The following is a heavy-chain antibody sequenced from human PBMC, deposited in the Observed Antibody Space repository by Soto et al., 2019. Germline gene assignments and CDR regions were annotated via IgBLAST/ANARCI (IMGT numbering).Heavy chain of an antibody. Sequence: SETLCLTCAVYGGSFSGYYWSWIRQPPGKGLEWIGEINHSGSTNYNPSLKSRVTISVDTSKNQFSLKLSSVTAADTAVYYCARVFSRVDIVATIGGGYYYYMDVWGKGTTVTVSS. CDR3: ARVFSRVDIVATIGGGYYYYMDV. D-gene: IGHD5-12*01. V-gene: IGHV4-34*01. CDR1: GGSFSGYY. J-gene: IGHJ6*03. CDR2: INHSGST.